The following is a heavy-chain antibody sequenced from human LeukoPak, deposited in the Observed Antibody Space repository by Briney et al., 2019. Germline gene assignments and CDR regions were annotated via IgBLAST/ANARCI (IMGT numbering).Heavy chain of an antibody. Sequence: ASVKVSCKASGGTFSNYAISWVRQAPGQGLEWMGGIIPIFGTANYAQKFRGRVTITADKSTRTAYMELSSLRSEDTAVYYCARGSRRGYSYGSTPLTYWGQGTLVTVSS. CDR2: IIPIFGTA. D-gene: IGHD5-18*01. CDR3: ARGSRRGYSYGSTPLTY. V-gene: IGHV1-69*06. CDR1: GGTFSNYA. J-gene: IGHJ4*02.